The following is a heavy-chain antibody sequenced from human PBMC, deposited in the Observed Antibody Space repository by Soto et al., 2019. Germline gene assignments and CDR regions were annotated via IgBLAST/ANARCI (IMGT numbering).Heavy chain of an antibody. D-gene: IGHD6-19*01. CDR3: AGMPYTSGLRFDP. CDR1: GDSYSISTYS. J-gene: IGHJ5*02. V-gene: IGHV4-30-2*01. CDR2: IYQSGVT. Sequence: SESLALTCNMSGDSYSISTYSWSWIRQPPGKALQWIGFIYQSGVTSYNLSLASRVSISLDRSNNQCSLKLKSVTAADTAVYFCAGMPYTSGLRFDPWGPGTLVTVSS.